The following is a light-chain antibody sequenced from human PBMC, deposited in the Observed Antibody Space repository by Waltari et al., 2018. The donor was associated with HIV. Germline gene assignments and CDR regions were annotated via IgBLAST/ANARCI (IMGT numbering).Light chain of an antibody. J-gene: IGLJ1*01. CDR2: GDS. Sequence: SYVLTQPPSVSVAPGQTARITCGGNKIGSKSVNWYQQKPGQGPVLVVYGDSDRPSGIPGRFSGSNSWNTATLTITRVEAGDEADYYCQVWGGSSDRYVFGTGTKVTVL. CDR3: QVWGGSSDRYV. CDR1: KIGSKS. V-gene: IGLV3-21*02.